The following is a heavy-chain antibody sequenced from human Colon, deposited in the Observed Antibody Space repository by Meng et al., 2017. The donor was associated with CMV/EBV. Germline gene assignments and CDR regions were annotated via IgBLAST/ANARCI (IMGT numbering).Heavy chain of an antibody. V-gene: IGHV3-23*01. Sequence: GESLKISCAGSGFPFSTYAMSWVRQAPGKGLEWVSGISGGGSNTYYADSVKGRFTISRDNAQNSLYLQMNSLRVEDTAIYYCMTPTASSDYWGQGTLVTVSS. J-gene: IGHJ4*02. CDR3: MTPTASSDY. CDR1: GFPFSTYA. CDR2: ISGGGSNT. D-gene: IGHD6-6*01.